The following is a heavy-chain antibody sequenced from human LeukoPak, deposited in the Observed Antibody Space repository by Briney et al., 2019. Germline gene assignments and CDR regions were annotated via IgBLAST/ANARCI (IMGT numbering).Heavy chain of an antibody. D-gene: IGHD5-24*01. Sequence: GGSLRLSCKVSGFTFDDYAMHWVRQVPGKGLEWVSGITWNRDNIGYGDSVRGRFTVSRDNVKTSLYLQMNSLRAEDTALYYCAKDLGPGSMATSPGFDYWGQGTLVTVSS. V-gene: IGHV3-9*01. J-gene: IGHJ4*02. CDR2: ITWNRDNI. CDR1: GFTFDDYA. CDR3: AKDLGPGSMATSPGFDY.